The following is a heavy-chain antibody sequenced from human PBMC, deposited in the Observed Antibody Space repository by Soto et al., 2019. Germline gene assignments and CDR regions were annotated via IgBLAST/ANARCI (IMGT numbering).Heavy chain of an antibody. D-gene: IGHD2-2*03. CDR3: ASGYCSSTSCYQTEAFDY. CDR1: GGSISSSSYY. V-gene: IGHV4-39*01. Sequence: SETLSLTCTVSGGSISSSSYYWGWIRQPPGKGLEWIGSIYYSGSTYYNPSLKSRVTISVDTSKNQFSLKLSSVTAADTAVYYCASGYCSSTSCYQTEAFDYWGQGTLVTVSS. CDR2: IYYSGST. J-gene: IGHJ4*02.